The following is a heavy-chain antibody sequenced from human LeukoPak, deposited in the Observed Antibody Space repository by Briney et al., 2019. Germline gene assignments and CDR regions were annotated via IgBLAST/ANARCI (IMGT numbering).Heavy chain of an antibody. Sequence: SETLSLTCTVSGGSISGGSYYWSWIRQPPEKGLEWIGYVSHSGDTNYNPSLKSRVTISVDTSKNKFSLKVTSVTAADTAVYYCARARGFYYDFDYWGQGALVTVSS. J-gene: IGHJ4*02. CDR3: ARARGFYYDFDY. CDR2: VSHSGDT. V-gene: IGHV4-61*01. CDR1: GGSISGGSYY. D-gene: IGHD3-22*01.